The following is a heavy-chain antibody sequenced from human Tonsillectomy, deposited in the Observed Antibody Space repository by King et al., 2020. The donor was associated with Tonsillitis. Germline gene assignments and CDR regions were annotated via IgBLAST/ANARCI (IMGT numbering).Heavy chain of an antibody. V-gene: IGHV4-59*01. CDR3: AATALFMVRGVNAFDI. Sequence: MQLQESGPGLVKPSEILSLTCTVSGGSISSYYWSWIRQPPGKGLEWIGYIYYSGSTNYNPSLKSRVTISVDTSKNQFSLKLSSMTAADTAVYYCAATALFMVRGVNAFDIWGQGTLVTVSS. D-gene: IGHD3-10*01. CDR1: GGSISSYY. J-gene: IGHJ3*02. CDR2: IYYSGST.